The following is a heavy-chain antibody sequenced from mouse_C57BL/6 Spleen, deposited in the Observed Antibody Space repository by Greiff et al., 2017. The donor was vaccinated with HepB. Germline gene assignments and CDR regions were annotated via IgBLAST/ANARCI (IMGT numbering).Heavy chain of an antibody. V-gene: IGHV2-5*01. CDR1: GFSLTSYG. CDR2: IWRGGST. J-gene: IGHJ4*01. CDR3: AKNGDPDPYAMDY. Sequence: VQLQQSGPGLVQPSQSLSITCTVSGFSLTSYGVHWVRQSPGKGLEWLGVIWRGGSTDYNAAFVSRLSITKDNSKSQVCFKMNSLQADDTAIYYCAKNGDPDPYAMDYWGQGTSVTVSS.